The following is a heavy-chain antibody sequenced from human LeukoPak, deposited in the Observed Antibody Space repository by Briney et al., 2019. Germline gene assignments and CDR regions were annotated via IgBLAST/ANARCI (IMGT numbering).Heavy chain of an antibody. CDR2: IYHSGST. D-gene: IGHD4-17*01. V-gene: IGHV4-39*01. CDR3: ARNTTVTDWYFDL. Sequence: PSETLSLTCTVSGGAISSSSHYWGWIRQPPGKGLEWIGSIYHSGSTVYNPSLKSRVAISVDTSRNQFSLKLNSATASDTAVYYCARNTTVTDWYFDLWGRGTLVTVSS. CDR1: GGAISSSSHY. J-gene: IGHJ2*01.